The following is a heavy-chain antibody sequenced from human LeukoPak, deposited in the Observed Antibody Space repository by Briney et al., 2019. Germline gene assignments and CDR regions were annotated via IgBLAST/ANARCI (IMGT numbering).Heavy chain of an antibody. Sequence: SVKVSCKASGGTFSNYGISWVRQVPGQGLEWMGGIIPMFGTTSYAQKFQGRVTITTVESPSTAYMELTSLTSDDTASYYCATTRGDVLELWKRFHYYYMDVWGTGTTVTVSS. J-gene: IGHJ6*03. V-gene: IGHV1-69*05. CDR3: ATTRGDVLELWKRFHYYYMDV. CDR1: GGTFSNYG. D-gene: IGHD1-7*01. CDR2: IIPMFGTT.